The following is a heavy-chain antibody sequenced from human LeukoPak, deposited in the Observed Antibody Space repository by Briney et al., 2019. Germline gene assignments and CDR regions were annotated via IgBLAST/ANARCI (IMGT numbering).Heavy chain of an antibody. V-gene: IGHV4-61*01. J-gene: IGHJ4*02. CDR2: IYYSGST. CDR1: GGSVNSGSFY. D-gene: IGHD2-15*01. CDR3: AAGFYCSAGSCSFDY. Sequence: SETLSLTCSVSGGSVNSGSFYWSWIRQPPGKGLEWIGYIYYSGSTIYNPSLKSRGTISVDMSKNQFSLRLSSVTAADTAVYYCAAGFYCSAGSCSFDYWGQGTLVTVSS.